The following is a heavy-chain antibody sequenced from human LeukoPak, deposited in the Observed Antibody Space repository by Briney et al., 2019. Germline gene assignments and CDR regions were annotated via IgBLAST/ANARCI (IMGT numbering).Heavy chain of an antibody. V-gene: IGHV3-21*01. CDR1: GFTFSSYS. J-gene: IGHJ4*02. D-gene: IGHD1-1*01. Sequence: PGGSLRLSCAASGFTFSSYSMNWVRQAPGKGVEWVSSISSSSSYIYYADSVKGRFTISRDNAKNSLYLQMNSLRAEDTGVYYCARGAWNDGGSDYWGQGTLVTVSS. CDR2: ISSSSSYI. CDR3: ARGAWNDGGSDY.